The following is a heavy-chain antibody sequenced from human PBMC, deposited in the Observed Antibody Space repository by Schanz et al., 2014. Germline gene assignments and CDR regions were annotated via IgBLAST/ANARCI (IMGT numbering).Heavy chain of an antibody. Sequence: QVQLIQSGAEVKKPGASVKVSCKASGYTFTNYGVTWVRQAPGQGLEWMGWISANNGNTNYAQKFQGRVTMTTDTSTSTAYMELRSLRSDDTAVYYCARVQDDILTGSEYYYGMDVWGQGTTVTVSS. CDR3: ARVQDDILTGSEYYYGMDV. D-gene: IGHD3-9*01. CDR1: GYTFTNYG. CDR2: ISANNGNT. J-gene: IGHJ6*02. V-gene: IGHV1-18*01.